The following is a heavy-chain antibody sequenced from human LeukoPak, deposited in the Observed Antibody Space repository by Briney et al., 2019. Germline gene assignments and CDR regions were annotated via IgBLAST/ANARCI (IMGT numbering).Heavy chain of an antibody. J-gene: IGHJ4*02. CDR1: GGSISSSSYY. CDR2: IYYSGST. D-gene: IGHD3-22*01. Sequence: SETLSLTCTVSGGSISSSSYYWGWIRQPPGKGLEWIGSIYYSGSTYYNPSLKSRVTISVDTSKNQFSLKLSSVTAADTAVYYCARVDSSGYYMVDYWGQGTLVTVSS. CDR3: ARVDSSGYYMVDY. V-gene: IGHV4-39*01.